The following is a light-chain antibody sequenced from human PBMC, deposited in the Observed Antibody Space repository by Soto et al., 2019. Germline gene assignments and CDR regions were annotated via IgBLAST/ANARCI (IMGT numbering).Light chain of an antibody. CDR3: QQFNSYPIT. Sequence: AIPLTQSPSSLSASVGDRVTITCRASQGISSALAWYQQKPGKAPMLLIYDASSLESGVPSRFSGSGSGTDFTLTISSLQPEDFATYYCQQFNSYPITFGQGTRLEIK. J-gene: IGKJ5*01. V-gene: IGKV1-13*02. CDR2: DAS. CDR1: QGISSA.